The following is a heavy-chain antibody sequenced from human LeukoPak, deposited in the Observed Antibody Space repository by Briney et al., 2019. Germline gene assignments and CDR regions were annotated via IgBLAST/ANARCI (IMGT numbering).Heavy chain of an antibody. Sequence: SETLSLTCTVPGGSISSSSYYWGWIRQPPGKGLEWIGSIYYSGSTYYNPSLKSRVTISVDTSKNQFSLKLSSVTAADTAVYYCVAIHYYYYYMDVWGKGTTVTVSS. J-gene: IGHJ6*03. CDR1: GGSISSSSYY. D-gene: IGHD2-21*01. CDR3: VAIHYYYYYMDV. CDR2: IYYSGST. V-gene: IGHV4-39*07.